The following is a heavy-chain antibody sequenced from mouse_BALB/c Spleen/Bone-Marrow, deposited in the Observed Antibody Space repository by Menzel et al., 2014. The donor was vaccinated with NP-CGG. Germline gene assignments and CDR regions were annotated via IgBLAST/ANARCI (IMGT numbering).Heavy chain of an antibody. J-gene: IGHJ3*01. V-gene: IGHV1S81*02. CDR3: ASYYGNYAY. D-gene: IGHD2-1*01. Sequence: QVQLQQSGAELVKPGASVKPSCKASGYTFTSYWMHWVKQRPGQGLEWIGEINPSNGRTNYNEKFKSKATLAVDKSSSTAYMQLSSLTSEDSAVYYCASYYGNYAYWGQGTLVTVSA. CDR1: GYTFTSYW. CDR2: INPSNGRT.